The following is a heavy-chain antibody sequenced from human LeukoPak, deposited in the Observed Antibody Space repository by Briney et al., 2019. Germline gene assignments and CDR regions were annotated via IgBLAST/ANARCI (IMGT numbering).Heavy chain of an antibody. CDR1: GYTFTSYG. CDR2: ISAYNGNT. J-gene: IGHJ4*02. Sequence: GASVKVSCKASGYTFTSYGISWVRQAPGQGLEWMGWISAYNGNTNYAQKLQGRVTMTTDTSTSTAYMELRSLRSDDTAVYYCARDWRIRMISWGSYRPTHFDYWGQGTLVTVSS. CDR3: ARDWRIRMISWGSYRPTHFDY. D-gene: IGHD3-16*02. V-gene: IGHV1-18*01.